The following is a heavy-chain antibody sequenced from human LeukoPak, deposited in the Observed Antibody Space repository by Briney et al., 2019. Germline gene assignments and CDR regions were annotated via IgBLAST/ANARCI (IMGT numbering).Heavy chain of an antibody. CDR2: MNANSGDK. V-gene: IGHV1-8*01. J-gene: IGHJ4*02. Sequence: GASVKVSCKASGYTFTSYDINWVRQAKGQGKEWMGWMNANSGDKGYVQKFQGRVTITRSTSKSTAYMELKSLRSEDTAIYYCARGGFGSGSHFDYWGQGTLVTVSS. D-gene: IGHD3-10*01. CDR1: GYTFTSYD. CDR3: ARGGFGSGSHFDY.